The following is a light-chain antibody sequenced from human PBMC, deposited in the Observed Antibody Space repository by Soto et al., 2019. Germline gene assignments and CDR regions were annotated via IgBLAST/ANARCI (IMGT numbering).Light chain of an antibody. V-gene: IGKV3-15*01. CDR3: QQYNIWPYT. J-gene: IGKJ2*01. CDR1: QSVATN. Sequence: EMVMTQSPATLSVSPGDRAALSCRASQSVATNLTWYQQKLGQAPRLLLYGASTRATGIPARFSGDGSGTEFTLTISSLRSEDFAVYFCQQYNIWPYTFGQGTKLEIK. CDR2: GAS.